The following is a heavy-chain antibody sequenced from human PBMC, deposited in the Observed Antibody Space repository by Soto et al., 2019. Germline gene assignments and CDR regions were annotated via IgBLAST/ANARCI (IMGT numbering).Heavy chain of an antibody. Sequence: ESGGDLVQPGGSLRLSCEASGFSLTSHAMSWVRQAPGMGLEWVSAISRSGDSTYYGASVKGRFLVSRDNSKNIVYLQMKKLRVEDTAVYYCARDTPRHDFWSGYSDSWGQGTLVAVSS. V-gene: IGHV3-23*01. D-gene: IGHD3-3*01. J-gene: IGHJ4*02. CDR1: GFSLTSHA. CDR3: ARDTPRHDFWSGYSDS. CDR2: ISRSGDST.